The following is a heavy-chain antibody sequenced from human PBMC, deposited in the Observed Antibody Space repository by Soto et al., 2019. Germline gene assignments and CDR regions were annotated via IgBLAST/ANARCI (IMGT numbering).Heavy chain of an antibody. J-gene: IGHJ4*02. CDR1: GFTFSSYG. V-gene: IGHV3-33*01. Sequence: QVQLVESGGGVVQPGRSLRLSCAASGFTFSSYGMHWVRQAPGKGLEWVAVIWYDGSNKYYADSVKGRFTISRDNSKNTLYLQMNSLRAEDTAVYYCARTREHRWRGGLDYWGQGTLVTVSS. CDR3: ARTREHRWRGGLDY. CDR2: IWYDGSNK. D-gene: IGHD1-1*01.